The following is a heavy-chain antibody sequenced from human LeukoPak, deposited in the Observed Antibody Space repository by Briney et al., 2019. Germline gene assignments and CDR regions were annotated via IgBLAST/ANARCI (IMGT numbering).Heavy chain of an antibody. J-gene: IGHJ3*02. Sequence: GGSLRLSCAASGFTFSSYAMSWVRQAPGKGLEWVSVIYSGGSTYYADSVKGRFTISRDNSKNTLYLQMNSLRAEDTAVYYCARDRTSDDAFDIWGQGTMVTVSS. V-gene: IGHV3-53*01. CDR3: ARDRTSDDAFDI. CDR2: IYSGGST. D-gene: IGHD3-3*01. CDR1: GFTFSSYA.